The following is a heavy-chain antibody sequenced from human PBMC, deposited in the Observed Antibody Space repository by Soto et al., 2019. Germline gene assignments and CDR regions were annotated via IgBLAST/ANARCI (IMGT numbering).Heavy chain of an antibody. J-gene: IGHJ4*02. Sequence: EVRLVESGGCLVQPGRSLRLSCTACGFTFGDYAMSWFRQAPGKGLEWVGFIRSKAYGGTTEYAASVKGRFTISRDDSKSIAYLKMTSMKAEDTAVYSCTRVSSSAAPVDYWGQGTLVTVSS. D-gene: IGHD2-2*01. CDR2: IRSKAYGGTT. CDR3: TRVSSSAAPVDY. CDR1: GFTFGDYA. V-gene: IGHV3-49*03.